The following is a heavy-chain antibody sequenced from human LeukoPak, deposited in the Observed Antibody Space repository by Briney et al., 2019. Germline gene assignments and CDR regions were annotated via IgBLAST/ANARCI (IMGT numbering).Heavy chain of an antibody. V-gene: IGHV3-7*03. Sequence: GGSLRLSCAASGFTFSSYWMSGVPQAPGKGREWVANKKQDGSEKYSVDSVKGRFTISRDNAKNSLYLQINSLRDEDTAVYYCAKDHLPGIVVADRDYWGQGTLVTVSS. D-gene: IGHD6-19*01. CDR2: KKQDGSEK. CDR1: GFTFSSYW. CDR3: AKDHLPGIVVADRDY. J-gene: IGHJ4*02.